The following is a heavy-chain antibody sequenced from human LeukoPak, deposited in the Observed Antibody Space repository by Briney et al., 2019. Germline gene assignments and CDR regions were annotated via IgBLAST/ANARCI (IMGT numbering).Heavy chain of an antibody. Sequence: GGSLRLSCVASGFTFSSYAVSWVRQAPGKGLAWVSAISGSGGTTYYADSVKSQFTISRDNSKNTLYLQMNSLRAEDTAVYYCAKDLNPGCSSTSCYAFDYWGQGALVTVSS. CDR2: ISGSGGTT. J-gene: IGHJ4*02. V-gene: IGHV3-23*01. CDR3: AKDLNPGCSSTSCYAFDY. D-gene: IGHD2-2*01. CDR1: GFTFSSYA.